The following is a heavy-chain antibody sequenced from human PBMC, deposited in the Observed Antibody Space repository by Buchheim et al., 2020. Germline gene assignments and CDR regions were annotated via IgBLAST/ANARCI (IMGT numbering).Heavy chain of an antibody. CDR2: ISYDGSNK. V-gene: IGHV3-30-3*01. CDR3: ARDRRYYDYIWGSYRALDY. J-gene: IGHJ4*02. CDR1: GFTFSSYA. D-gene: IGHD3-16*02. Sequence: QVQLVESGGGVVQPGRSLRLSCAASGFTFSSYAMHWVRQAPGKGLEWVAVISYDGSNKYYADSVKGRFTIPRDNSKNTLYLQMNSLRAEDTAVYYCARDRRYYDYIWGSYRALDYWGQGTL.